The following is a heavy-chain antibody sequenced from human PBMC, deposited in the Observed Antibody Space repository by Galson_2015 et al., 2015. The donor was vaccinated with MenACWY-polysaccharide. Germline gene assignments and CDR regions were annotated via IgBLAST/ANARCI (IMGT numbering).Heavy chain of an antibody. CDR3: AHHTVTTIFDY. CDR1: GFSLSTSGVG. J-gene: IGHJ4*02. Sequence: PALVKPTQTLTLTCTFSGFSLSTSGVGVGWIRQPPRKALEWLALIYWDDDKRYSPSLKSRLTITKDTSKNQVVLTMTNMDPVDTATYYCAHHTVTTIFDYWGQGTLVTVSS. D-gene: IGHD4-11*01. V-gene: IGHV2-5*02. CDR2: IYWDDDK.